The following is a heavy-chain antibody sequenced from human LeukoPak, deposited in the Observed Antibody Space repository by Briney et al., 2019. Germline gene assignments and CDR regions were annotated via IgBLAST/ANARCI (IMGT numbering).Heavy chain of an antibody. V-gene: IGHV1-69*05. CDR1: GGTFSSYA. Sequence: ASVKVSCKTSGGTFSSYATSWVRQAPGQGLEWMGGIIPIFGTANYAQKFQGRVTITTDESTSTAYMELSSLRSEDTAVYYCARGGTVLRYFDWFDYWGQGTLVTVSS. CDR3: ARGGTVLRYFDWFDY. J-gene: IGHJ4*02. CDR2: IIPIFGTA. D-gene: IGHD3-9*01.